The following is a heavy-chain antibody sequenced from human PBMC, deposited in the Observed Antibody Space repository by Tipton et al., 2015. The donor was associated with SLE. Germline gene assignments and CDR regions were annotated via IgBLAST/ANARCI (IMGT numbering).Heavy chain of an antibody. Sequence: TLSLTCTVSGGSISSHYWSWIRQPPGKGLEWIGYIYYSGSTNYNPSLKSRVTISVDTSKNQFSLKLSSVTAADTAVYYCARRGRGDILTGYSYYGMDVWGQGTTVTVSS. CDR1: GGSISSHY. J-gene: IGHJ6*02. CDR2: IYYSGST. CDR3: ARRGRGDILTGYSYYGMDV. V-gene: IGHV4-59*08. D-gene: IGHD3-9*01.